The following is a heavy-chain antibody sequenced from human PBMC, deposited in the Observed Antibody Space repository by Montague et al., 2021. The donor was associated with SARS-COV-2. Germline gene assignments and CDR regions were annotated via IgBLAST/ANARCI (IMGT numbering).Heavy chain of an antibody. D-gene: IGHD3-10*01. Sequence: ETLSLTCSVSGGSMSSHHWVWIRQPPGKGLEWIGYVSYRGSTNYNLSLKSRVTISLDTSKNRFSLRVTSVTAADTAVYYCARDVRYYYDQWGQGILVTVSS. V-gene: IGHV4-59*11. CDR1: GGSMSSHH. CDR3: ARDVRYYYDQ. J-gene: IGHJ4*02. CDR2: VSYRGST.